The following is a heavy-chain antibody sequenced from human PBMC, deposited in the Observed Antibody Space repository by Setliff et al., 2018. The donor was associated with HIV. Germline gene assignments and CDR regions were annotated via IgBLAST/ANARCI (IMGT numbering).Heavy chain of an antibody. V-gene: IGHV2-5*01. Sequence: GSGPTLVNPTQTLTLTCTFSGFSLSSSGVGVGWIRQPPGKALECLAIIYWNDDKRYSPSLRSRLTITKDTSKNQVVLIMTNMDPVDTATYYCAHQRFEWEPLGYWGQGTLVTVSS. CDR2: IYWNDDK. CDR3: AHQRFEWEPLGY. CDR1: GFSLSSSGVG. J-gene: IGHJ4*02. D-gene: IGHD1-26*01.